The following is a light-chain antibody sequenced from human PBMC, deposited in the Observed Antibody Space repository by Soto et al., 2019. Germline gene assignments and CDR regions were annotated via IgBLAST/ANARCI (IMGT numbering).Light chain of an antibody. CDR2: WAS. Sequence: DIVLTQSPDSLAVSLGERATINCKSSQSVLYNSNNKNYLAWYQQRPGQPPKLLIYWASTRESGVPDRFSGSGSGTDFTLTISSLQAEDVAVYYCQQHYTTPQTFGQGTKVEIK. CDR3: QQHYTTPQT. CDR1: QSVLYNSNNKNY. J-gene: IGKJ1*01. V-gene: IGKV4-1*01.